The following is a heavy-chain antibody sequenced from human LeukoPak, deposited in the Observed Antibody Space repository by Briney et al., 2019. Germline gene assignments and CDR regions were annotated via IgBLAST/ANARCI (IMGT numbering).Heavy chain of an antibody. J-gene: IGHJ6*03. CDR1: GGTFSNYA. CDR3: ARCGYSSSWHLYYYMDV. V-gene: IGHV1-18*01. D-gene: IGHD6-13*01. CDR2: ISAYNGNT. Sequence: GASVKVSCKASGGTFSNYAISWVRQAPGQGLEWMGWISAYNGNTNYAQKLQGRVTMTTDTSTSTAYMELRSLRSDDTAVYYCARCGYSSSWHLYYYMDVWGKGTTVTVSS.